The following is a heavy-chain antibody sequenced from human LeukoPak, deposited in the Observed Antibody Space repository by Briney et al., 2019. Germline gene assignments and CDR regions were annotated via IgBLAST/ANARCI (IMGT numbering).Heavy chain of an antibody. CDR2: IYYSGST. Sequence: PSETLSLTCTVSGGSISSYYWSWIRQPPGKGLEWIGYIYYSGSTNYNPSLKSRVTISVDTSKNQFSLKLSSVTAADTAVYYCARTTVNPYYYYYYMDVWGKGTTVTVSS. CDR3: ARTTVNPYYYYYYMDV. CDR1: GGSISSYY. D-gene: IGHD4-11*01. V-gene: IGHV4-59*01. J-gene: IGHJ6*03.